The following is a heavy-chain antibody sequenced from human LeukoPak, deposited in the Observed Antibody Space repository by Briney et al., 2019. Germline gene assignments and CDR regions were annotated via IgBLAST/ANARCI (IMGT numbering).Heavy chain of an antibody. J-gene: IGHJ6*02. CDR1: GFTFSNYW. CDR2: INSDGSST. D-gene: IGHD3-10*01. V-gene: IGHV3-74*01. Sequence: GGSLRLSCAASGFTFSNYWMHWVRQAPGKGLVWVSRINSDGSSTTYADSVKGRFTFSRDNAKNTLYLQMNSLRAEDTAVYYCARDYGRSRDYGMDVWGQGTTVTVSS. CDR3: ARDYGRSRDYGMDV.